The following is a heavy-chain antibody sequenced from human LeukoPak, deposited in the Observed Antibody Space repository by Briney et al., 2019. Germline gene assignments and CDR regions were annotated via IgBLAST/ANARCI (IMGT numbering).Heavy chain of an antibody. J-gene: IGHJ4*02. D-gene: IGHD6-13*01. CDR2: ISSSSTTI. V-gene: IGHV3-48*04. Sequence: PGGSLRLSCAASGFTFNTFSMNWVRQAPGKGLEWISYISSSSTTIYYADSVKGRFTISRDNAKNSLYLQMNSLRAEDTAVYYCARDRPAATGTERYDHWGQGALVTVSS. CDR1: GFTFNTFS. CDR3: ARDRPAATGTERYDH.